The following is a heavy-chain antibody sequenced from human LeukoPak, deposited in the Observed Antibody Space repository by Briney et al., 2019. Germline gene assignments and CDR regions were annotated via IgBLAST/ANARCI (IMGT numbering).Heavy chain of an antibody. D-gene: IGHD4-11*01. J-gene: IGHJ4*02. Sequence: GGSLRLSCSASGFAFSSFVMHWGRQAPGEGLEYVSAISSTGGSTYYTDSVKGRFTISRDNSKNTLFLQMNSLRAEDTAVYYCARETVPRGFDYWGQGTLVTVSS. CDR3: ARETVPRGFDY. CDR1: GFAFSSFV. V-gene: IGHV3-64*04. CDR2: ISSTGGST.